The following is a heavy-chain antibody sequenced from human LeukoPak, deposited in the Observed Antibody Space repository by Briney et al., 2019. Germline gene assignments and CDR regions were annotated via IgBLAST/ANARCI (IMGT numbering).Heavy chain of an antibody. CDR2: ISASGDTI. CDR3: ARDPSWEILSYFDY. J-gene: IGHJ4*02. V-gene: IGHV3-11*04. D-gene: IGHD1-26*01. Sequence: GGSLRLSCAASGFTFRNYYMTWIRQAPGKGLEWVSYISASGDTIYYGDSVRGRFTTSRDNAKNSLYLDMNTLKAEDTAVYYCARDPSWEILSYFDYWGQGTLVTVSS. CDR1: GFTFRNYY.